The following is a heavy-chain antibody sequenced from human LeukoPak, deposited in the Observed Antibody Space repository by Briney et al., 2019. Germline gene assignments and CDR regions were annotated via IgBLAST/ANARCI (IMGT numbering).Heavy chain of an antibody. CDR1: GFTFSSYA. CDR2: ISYDGSNK. V-gene: IGHV3-30-3*01. D-gene: IGHD6-13*01. CDR3: AKGTHSSSWYRRSWYFDY. J-gene: IGHJ4*02. Sequence: GRSLRLSCAASGFTFSSYAMHWVRQAPGKGLEWVAVISYDGSNKYYADSVKGRFTISRDNSKNTLYLQMNSLRAEDTAVYYCAKGTHSSSWYRRSWYFDYWGQGTLVTVSS.